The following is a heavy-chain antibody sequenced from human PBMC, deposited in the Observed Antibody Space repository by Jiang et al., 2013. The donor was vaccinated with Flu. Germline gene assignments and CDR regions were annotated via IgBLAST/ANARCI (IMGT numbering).Heavy chain of an antibody. CDR2: IYYSGST. CDR3: ARYAPNQGSWFDP. V-gene: IGHV4-59*08. CDR1: GGSISSYY. D-gene: IGHD1-26*01. Sequence: LLKPSETLSLTCTVSGGSISSYYWSWIRQPPGKGLEWIGYIYYSGSTNYNPSLKSRVTISVDTSKNQFSLKLSSVTAADTAVYYCARYAPNQGSWFDPWGQGTLVTVSS. J-gene: IGHJ5*02.